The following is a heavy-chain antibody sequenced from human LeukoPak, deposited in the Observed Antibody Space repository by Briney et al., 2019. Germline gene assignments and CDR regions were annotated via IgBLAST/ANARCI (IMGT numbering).Heavy chain of an antibody. Sequence: SETLSLTCTVSGGSISSYYWSWIRQPPGKGLEWIGYIYYRGSTNYNPSLKSRVTISVDTSKNQFSLDLSSVTAADTAVYYCTRGIGSGSYWDWGQGTLVIVSS. V-gene: IGHV4-59*08. CDR1: GGSISSYY. CDR2: IYYRGST. J-gene: IGHJ4*02. D-gene: IGHD3-10*01. CDR3: TRGIGSGSYWD.